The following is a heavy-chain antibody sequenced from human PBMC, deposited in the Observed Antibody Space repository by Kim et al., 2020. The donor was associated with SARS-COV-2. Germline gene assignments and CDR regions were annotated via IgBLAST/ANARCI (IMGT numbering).Heavy chain of an antibody. D-gene: IGHD3-9*01. CDR1: GGSIRSGGYY. CDR2: IYYSGST. CDR3: ARNGVDILTYYGMDV. Sequence: SETLSLTCTVSGGSIRSGGYYWSWIRQHPGKGLEWIGYIYYSGSTYYNPSLKSRVTISVDTSKNQFSLQLSSVTAADTAVYYCARNGVDILTYYGMDVWGQGTTVTVSS. V-gene: IGHV4-31*03. J-gene: IGHJ6*02.